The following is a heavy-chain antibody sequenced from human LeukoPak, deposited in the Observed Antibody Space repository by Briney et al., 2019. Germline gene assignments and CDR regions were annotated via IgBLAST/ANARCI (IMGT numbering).Heavy chain of an antibody. CDR3: ARDESTYYDFWSGYYNPWFDP. CDR1: GGSISSYY. V-gene: IGHV4-4*08. CDR2: IYTSGST. J-gene: IGHJ5*02. Sequence: SETLSLTCTVSGGSISSYYWNWIRQPPGKGLEWIGRIYTSGSTNYNPSLKSRVTISVDTSKNQFSLKLSSVTAADTAVYYCARDESTYYDFWSGYYNPWFDPWGQGTLVTVSS. D-gene: IGHD3-3*01.